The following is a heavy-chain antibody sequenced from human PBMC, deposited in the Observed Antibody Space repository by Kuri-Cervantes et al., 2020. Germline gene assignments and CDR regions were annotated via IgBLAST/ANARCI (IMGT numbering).Heavy chain of an antibody. Sequence: SETLSFTCTVSGGSISSYYWSWIRQPPGKGLEWIGYIYYSGSTNYNPSLKSRVTISVDTSKNQFSLELSSVTAADTAVYYCARDLRLLWFGESGPYYYGMDVWGQGTTVTVSS. CDR3: ARDLRLLWFGESGPYYYGMDV. J-gene: IGHJ6*02. D-gene: IGHD3-10*01. CDR2: IYYSGST. CDR1: GGSISSYY. V-gene: IGHV4-59*01.